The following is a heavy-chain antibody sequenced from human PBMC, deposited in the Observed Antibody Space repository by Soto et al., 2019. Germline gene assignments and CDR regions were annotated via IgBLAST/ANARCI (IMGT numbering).Heavy chain of an antibody. CDR1: GFTFSHYW. Sequence: EVQLVESGGGLVQPGGSLRLSCAASGFTFSHYWMYWVRQAPGKGLVCVSRISSDGSYASYAVSVKGRFTISRDSAKSPLYLQMNSLRAEDTGVYYCVIAFDSLVPTASWGQGTLVTVSS. J-gene: IGHJ5*02. CDR2: ISSDGSYA. CDR3: VIAFDSLVPTAS. D-gene: IGHD2-21*02. V-gene: IGHV3-74*01.